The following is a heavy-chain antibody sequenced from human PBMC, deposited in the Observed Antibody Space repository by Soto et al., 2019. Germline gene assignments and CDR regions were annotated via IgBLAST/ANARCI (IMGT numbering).Heavy chain of an antibody. V-gene: IGHV4-59*01. D-gene: IGHD2-21*02. Sequence: SETLSLTCTVSGGSISSYYWSWIRQPPGKGLEWIGYIYYSGSTNYNPSLKSRVTISVDTSKNQFSLKLSSVTAADTVVYYCARAYCGGDCSFDYWGQGTLVTVSS. CDR1: GGSISSYY. J-gene: IGHJ4*02. CDR3: ARAYCGGDCSFDY. CDR2: IYYSGST.